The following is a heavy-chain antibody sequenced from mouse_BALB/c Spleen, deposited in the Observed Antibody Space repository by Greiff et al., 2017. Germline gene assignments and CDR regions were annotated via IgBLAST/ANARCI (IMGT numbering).Heavy chain of an antibody. CDR2: ISSGSSTT. J-gene: IGHJ4*01. CDR1: GFTFSSFG. CDR3: ARSGDGYYVNYAMDY. V-gene: IGHV5-17*02. Sequence: EVHLVESGGGLVQPGGSRKLSCAASGFTFSSFGMHWVRQAPEKGLEWVAYISSGSSTTYYADTVKGRFTISRDNPKNTLFLQMTSLRSEDTAMYYCARSGDGYYVNYAMDYWGQGTSVTVSS. D-gene: IGHD2-3*01.